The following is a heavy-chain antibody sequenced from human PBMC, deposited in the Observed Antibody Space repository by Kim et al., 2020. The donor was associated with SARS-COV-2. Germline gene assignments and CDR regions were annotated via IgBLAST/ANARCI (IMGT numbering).Heavy chain of an antibody. J-gene: IGHJ4*02. CDR1: GDTKNDYY. CDR2: VHYSGST. V-gene: IGHV4-59*01. D-gene: IGHD3-22*01. CDR3: ARKRADRSGFIDY. Sequence: SETLSLTCTVSGDTKNDYYWSWIRQPPGKGLEWIGYVHYSGSTDYNPSLMSGVFISGSTSNNQFSLNLYSVTAADTAVYYCARKRADRSGFIDYWGQGALVTVSS.